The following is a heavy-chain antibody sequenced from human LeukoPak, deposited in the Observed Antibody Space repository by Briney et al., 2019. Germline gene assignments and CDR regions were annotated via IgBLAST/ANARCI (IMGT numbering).Heavy chain of an antibody. V-gene: IGHV4-61*02. J-gene: IGHJ3*02. Sequence: PSETLSLTCTVSGGSISSGSYYWSWIRQPAGKGLEWIGRIYTSGSTNYNPSLKSRVTISVDTSKNQFSLKLSSVTAADTAVYFRARGPYSYDSSGAFDIWGQGTMVTVSS. D-gene: IGHD3-22*01. CDR2: IYTSGST. CDR3: ARGPYSYDSSGAFDI. CDR1: GGSISSGSYY.